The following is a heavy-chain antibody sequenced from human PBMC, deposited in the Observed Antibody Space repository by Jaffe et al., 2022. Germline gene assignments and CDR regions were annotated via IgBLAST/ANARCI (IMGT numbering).Heavy chain of an antibody. J-gene: IGHJ3*02. Sequence: QMQLVQSGPEVKKPGTSVKVSCKASGFTFTSSAVQWVRQARGQRLEWIGWIVVGSGNTNYAQKFQERVTITRDMSTSTAYMELSSLRSEDTAVYYCAADDEAVLAYCGGDCYGGGAFDIWGQGTMVTVSS. CDR2: IVVGSGNT. D-gene: IGHD2-21*01. CDR3: AADDEAVLAYCGGDCYGGGAFDI. V-gene: IGHV1-58*01. CDR1: GFTFTSSA.